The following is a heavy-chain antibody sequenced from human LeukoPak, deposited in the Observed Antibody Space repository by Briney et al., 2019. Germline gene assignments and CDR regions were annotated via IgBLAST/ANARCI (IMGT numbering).Heavy chain of an antibody. CDR1: GFTFTNYG. V-gene: IGHV3-30*18. Sequence: GGSLRLSCAASGFTFTNYGIHWVRQAPGQGLEWVAVISYDGGYKFYSGSVKGRFTISRDISKNTVYLQMNSLRAEDTAMYYCAKGRINGDYVAEFDYWGQGTLVTVSS. J-gene: IGHJ4*02. CDR2: ISYDGGYK. D-gene: IGHD4-17*01. CDR3: AKGRINGDYVAEFDY.